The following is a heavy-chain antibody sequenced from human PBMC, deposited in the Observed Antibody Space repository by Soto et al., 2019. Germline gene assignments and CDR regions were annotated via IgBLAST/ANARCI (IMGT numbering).Heavy chain of an antibody. CDR1: GFTVSSNY. Sequence: TGGSLRLSCAASGFTVSSNYMSWVRQAPGKGLEWVSVIYSGGSTYYADSVKGRFTISRDNSKNTLYLQMNSLRAEDTAVYYCTSGAPHHGDYDYYFDYGGQETRVPVPS. J-gene: IGHJ4*02. CDR2: IYSGGST. CDR3: TSGAPHHGDYDYYFDY. D-gene: IGHD4-17*01. V-gene: IGHV3-53*01.